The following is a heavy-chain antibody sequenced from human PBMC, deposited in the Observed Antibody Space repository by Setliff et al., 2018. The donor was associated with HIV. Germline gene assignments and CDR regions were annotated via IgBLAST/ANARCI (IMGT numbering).Heavy chain of an antibody. CDR3: ATVFYYDSESFSLDY. V-gene: IGHV1-69*13. J-gene: IGHJ4*02. CDR1: GGTFNNYA. D-gene: IGHD3-10*01. Sequence: SVKVSCKASGGTFNNYAISWVRQAPGQGLGWVGGIIPLFGTSNYALKFQGRVTITANESTNTAHMELSSLRSVDTAMYYCATVFYYDSESFSLDYWGQGMLVTSPQ. CDR2: IIPLFGTS.